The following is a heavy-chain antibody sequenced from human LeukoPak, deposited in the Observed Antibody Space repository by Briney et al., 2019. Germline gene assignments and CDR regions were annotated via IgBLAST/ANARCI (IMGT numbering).Heavy chain of an antibody. CDR1: GFTFTSNS. CDR2: ISSSSSYI. V-gene: IGHV3-21*01. Sequence: PGGSLRLSCAASGFTFTSNSMNWVRQAPGKGLEWVSSISSSSSYIYYTDSVKGRFTTSRDNAKHSLYLQMNSLRAKDTAVYYCARDYYGDYLFDYWGQGTLVTVSS. CDR3: ARDYYGDYLFDY. D-gene: IGHD4-17*01. J-gene: IGHJ4*02.